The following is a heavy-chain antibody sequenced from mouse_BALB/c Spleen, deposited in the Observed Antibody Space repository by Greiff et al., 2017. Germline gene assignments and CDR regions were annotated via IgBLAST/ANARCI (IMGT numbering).Heavy chain of an antibody. V-gene: IGHV2-9*02. Sequence: VHLVESGPGLVAPSQSLSITCTVSGFSLTSYGVHWVRQPPGKGLEWLGVIWAGGSTNYNSALMSRLSISKDNSKSQVFLKMNSLQTDDTAMYYCARDYYGYGGYFDYWGQGTTLTVSS. CDR1: GFSLTSYG. CDR2: IWAGGST. D-gene: IGHD1-2*01. CDR3: ARDYYGYGGYFDY. J-gene: IGHJ2*01.